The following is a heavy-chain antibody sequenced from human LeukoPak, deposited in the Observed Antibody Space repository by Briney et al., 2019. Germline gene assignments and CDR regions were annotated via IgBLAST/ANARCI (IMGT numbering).Heavy chain of an antibody. V-gene: IGHV4-59*01. CDR3: AAEDDYGDSPHY. Sequence: SETLSLTCTVSGGSISSYYWSWIRQPPGKGLESIGYIYYSGNANYNPSLKSRVTISVDTSKNQFSLKLSSVTAADTAVYYCAAEDDYGDSPHYWGQGTLVTVSS. D-gene: IGHD4-17*01. CDR2: IYYSGNA. J-gene: IGHJ4*02. CDR1: GGSISSYY.